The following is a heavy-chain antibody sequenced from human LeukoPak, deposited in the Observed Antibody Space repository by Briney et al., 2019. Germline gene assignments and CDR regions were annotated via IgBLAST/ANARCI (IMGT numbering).Heavy chain of an antibody. CDR3: ARQIRYYDFWSGYYTGDADY. Sequence: GGSRRLACAASGFTVSSYWMSWVRQAPGKGLEWVANIKQDGSEKYYVDSVKGRFTICRDNAKNSLYLQMNSLRAEDTAVYYCARQIRYYDFWSGYYTGDADYWGQGTLVTVSS. J-gene: IGHJ4*02. V-gene: IGHV3-7*01. CDR1: GFTVSSYW. CDR2: IKQDGSEK. D-gene: IGHD3-3*01.